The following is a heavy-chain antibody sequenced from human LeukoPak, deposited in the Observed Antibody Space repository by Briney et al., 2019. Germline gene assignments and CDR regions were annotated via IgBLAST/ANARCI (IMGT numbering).Heavy chain of an antibody. J-gene: IGHJ4*02. V-gene: IGHV5-51*01. CDR2: IFPGDSET. CDR1: RYNFASSW. D-gene: IGHD6-13*01. Sequence: GESLKISCLASRYNFASSWIGWVRQMPGKGLEWMGIIFPGDSETRYSPSFLGQVTISADKSISTAYLQWASLKASDTAMYYCARRTAAGTLWGQGTLVTVSS. CDR3: ARRTAAGTL.